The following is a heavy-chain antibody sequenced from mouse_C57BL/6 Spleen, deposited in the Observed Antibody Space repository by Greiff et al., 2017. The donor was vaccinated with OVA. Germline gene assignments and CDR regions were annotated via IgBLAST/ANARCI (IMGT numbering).Heavy chain of an antibody. J-gene: IGHJ1*03. V-gene: IGHV5-17*01. CDR1: GFTFSDYG. Sequence: EVLLVESGGGLVKPGGSLKLSCAASGFTFSDYGMHWVRQAPGKGLEWVAYISSCSSTIYYADTVKGRFTISRDNAKNTLFLQMTSLRSEDTARYYCAKLRDWYFDVWGTGTTVTVSS. D-gene: IGHD1-1*01. CDR3: AKLRDWYFDV. CDR2: ISSCSSTI.